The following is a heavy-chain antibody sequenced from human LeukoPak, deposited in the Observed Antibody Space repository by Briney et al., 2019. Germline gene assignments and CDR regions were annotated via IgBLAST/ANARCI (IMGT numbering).Heavy chain of an antibody. J-gene: IGHJ5*02. CDR1: GGSISSYY. CDR3: ARGGGLYYGNNWFDP. Sequence: SETLSLTCTVSGGSISSYYWSWIRQPPGKGLEWIGYINYSGSTNYNPSLKSRVTISIDTSKNQFSLILSSVTAADTAVYYCARGGGLYYGNNWFDPWGQGTLVTVSS. D-gene: IGHD3-10*01. V-gene: IGHV4-59*01. CDR2: INYSGST.